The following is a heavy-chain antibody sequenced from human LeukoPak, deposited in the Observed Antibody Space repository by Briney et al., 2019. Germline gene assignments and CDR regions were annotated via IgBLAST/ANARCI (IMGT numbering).Heavy chain of an antibody. V-gene: IGHV4-59*01. Sequence: SETLSLTCTVSGGSISSYFWSWIRQPPGKGLQWIGYTYYSGSTIYNPSLKSRVTISVDTSKNQFSLKLSSVTAADTAVYYCARASEDYYYYYMDVWGKGTTVTISS. CDR1: GGSISSYF. CDR2: TYYSGST. CDR3: ARASEDYYYYYMDV. J-gene: IGHJ6*03. D-gene: IGHD1-14*01.